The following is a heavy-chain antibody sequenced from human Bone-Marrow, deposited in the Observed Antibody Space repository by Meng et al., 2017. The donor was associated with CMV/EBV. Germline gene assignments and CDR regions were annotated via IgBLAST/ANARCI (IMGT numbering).Heavy chain of an antibody. V-gene: IGHV4-38-2*02. CDR1: GYSISSGYY. CDR3: ARDRGELLLDY. D-gene: IGHD3-10*01. J-gene: IGHJ4*02. CDR2: IYHSGST. Sequence: SCTVSGYSISSGYYWGWIRQPPGKGLEWIGSIYHSGSTYYNPSLKSRVTISVDTSKNQFSLKLSSVTAADTAVYYCARDRGELLLDYWGQGTLVTVSS.